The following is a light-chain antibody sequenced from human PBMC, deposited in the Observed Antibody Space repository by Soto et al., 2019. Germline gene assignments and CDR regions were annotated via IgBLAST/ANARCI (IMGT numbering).Light chain of an antibody. V-gene: IGKV3-15*01. CDR1: QNVLSN. Sequence: EILMTQYPGTLSVSPGERATLSWGASQNVLSNLAWYQQKPGKAPRLLIYGASTRATGLPARFSGSGYGTQLTITISSMKHEDFEVYYCQQYNNSPITFGHGTRLEIK. CDR3: QQYNNSPIT. CDR2: GAS. J-gene: IGKJ5*01.